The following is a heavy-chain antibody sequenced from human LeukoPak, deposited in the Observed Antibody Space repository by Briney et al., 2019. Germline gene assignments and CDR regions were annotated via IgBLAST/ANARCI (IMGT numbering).Heavy chain of an antibody. CDR2: INPSGGST. J-gene: IGHJ6*02. CDR3: ARESGYSYGQAERRYYYGMDV. D-gene: IGHD5-18*01. Sequence: GASVKVSCKAPGYTFTSYYMHWVRQAPGQGLEWMGIINPSGGSTSYAQKFQGRVTMTRDTSTSTVYMELSSLRSEDTAVYYCARESGYSYGQAERRYYYGMDVWGQGTTVTVSS. V-gene: IGHV1-46*01. CDR1: GYTFTSYY.